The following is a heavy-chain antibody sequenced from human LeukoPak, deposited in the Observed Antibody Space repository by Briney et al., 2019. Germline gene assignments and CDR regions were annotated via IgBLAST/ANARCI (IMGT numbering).Heavy chain of an antibody. V-gene: IGHV4-34*01. CDR2: INHSGST. CDR1: GGSFSGYY. Sequence: SKTLSLTCAVYGGSFSGYYWSWIRQPPGKGLEWIGEINHSGSTNYNPSLKSRVTISVDTSKNQFSLKLSSVTAADTAVYYCARGGDILTGYFDYWGQGTLVTVSS. J-gene: IGHJ4*02. CDR3: ARGGDILTGYFDY. D-gene: IGHD3-9*01.